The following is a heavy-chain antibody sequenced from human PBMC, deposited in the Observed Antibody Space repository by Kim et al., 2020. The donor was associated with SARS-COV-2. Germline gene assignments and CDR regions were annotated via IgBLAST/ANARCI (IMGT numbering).Heavy chain of an antibody. CDR2: IWFDGTKK. J-gene: IGHJ6*04. V-gene: IGHV3-33*01. CDR1: GFAFGGSG. Sequence: GGSLRLSCAASGFAFGGSGMHWVRQAPGKGLEWVAIIWFDGTKKYYAESVKGRFIISRDNSDKTVSLQMNSLSSDDTAVYYCVRVRPGGSEGYYGMDVGGGGPRVRVPS. CDR3: VRVRPGGSEGYYGMDV. D-gene: IGHD1-26*01.